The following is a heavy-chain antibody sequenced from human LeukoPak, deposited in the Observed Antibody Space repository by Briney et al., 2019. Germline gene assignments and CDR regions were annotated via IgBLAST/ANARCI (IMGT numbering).Heavy chain of an antibody. J-gene: IGHJ4*02. CDR2: ISTSSVTT. V-gene: IGHV3-23*01. CDR3: AKDSASGSGLWLHFDY. Sequence: PGRSLRLSCAASVFTFSSYAMSWVRRAPGKGLQGVTGISTSSVTTHYADAVKGRFTISRDDSKNTLYLQMNSLRAEDTAVYYCAKDSASGSGLWLHFDYWGQGTLVTVSS. CDR1: VFTFSSYA. D-gene: IGHD3-10*01.